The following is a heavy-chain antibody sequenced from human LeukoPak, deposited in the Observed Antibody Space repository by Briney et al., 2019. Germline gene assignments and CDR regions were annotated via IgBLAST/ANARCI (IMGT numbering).Heavy chain of an antibody. CDR2: IHPNSGGT. CDR1: GYTFIGYY. Sequence: ASVKVSCKASGYTFIGYYMHWVRQAPGQGLEWMGWIHPNSGGTNYAQKFQGRVTMTRDTSISTAYMELSRLRSDDTAVYYCARDHVTLTTIQYDWFDPWGQGTLVTVSS. J-gene: IGHJ5*02. CDR3: ARDHVTLTTIQYDWFDP. D-gene: IGHD2-21*02. V-gene: IGHV1-2*02.